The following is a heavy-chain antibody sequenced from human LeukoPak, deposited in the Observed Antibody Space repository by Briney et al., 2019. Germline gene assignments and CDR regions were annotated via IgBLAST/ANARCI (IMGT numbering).Heavy chain of an antibody. D-gene: IGHD2-15*01. CDR1: GFTFSSYA. CDR3: ARGPSGGNGFSY. V-gene: IGHV3-7*04. J-gene: IGHJ4*02. Sequence: GGSLRLSCAASGFTFSSYAMSWVRQAPGKGLEWVANIKQDGSERYYVDSVKGRFTISRDNAKNSLYLQMNSLGAVDTAVYYCARGPSGGNGFSYWGLGTLVTVSS. CDR2: IKQDGSER.